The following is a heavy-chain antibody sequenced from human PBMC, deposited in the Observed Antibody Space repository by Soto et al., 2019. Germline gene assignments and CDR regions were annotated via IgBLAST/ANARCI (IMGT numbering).Heavy chain of an antibody. CDR2: ISGSGGST. CDR3: AKDPNLGVLRYFDWFPFDY. Sequence: PGGSLRLSCAASGFTFSSYAMSWVRQAPGKGLEWVSAISGSGGSTYYADSVKGRFTISRDNSKNTLYLQMNSLRAEDTAVYYCAKDPNLGVLRYFDWFPFDYWGQGTLVTVSS. D-gene: IGHD3-9*01. V-gene: IGHV3-23*01. J-gene: IGHJ4*02. CDR1: GFTFSSYA.